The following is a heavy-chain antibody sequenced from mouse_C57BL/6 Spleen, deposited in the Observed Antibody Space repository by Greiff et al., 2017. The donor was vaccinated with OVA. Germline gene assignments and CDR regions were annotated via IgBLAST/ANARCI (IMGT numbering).Heavy chain of an antibody. Sequence: EVKLVESGGDLVKPGGSLKLSCAASGFTFSSYGMSWVRQTPDKRLEWVATISSGGSYTYYPDSVKGRFTISRDNAKNTLYLQMSSLKSEDTAMYYCARLRGLGRGWFAYWGQGTLVTVSA. CDR3: ARLRGLGRGWFAY. CDR1: GFTFSSYG. J-gene: IGHJ3*01. V-gene: IGHV5-6*01. D-gene: IGHD4-1*01. CDR2: ISSGGSYT.